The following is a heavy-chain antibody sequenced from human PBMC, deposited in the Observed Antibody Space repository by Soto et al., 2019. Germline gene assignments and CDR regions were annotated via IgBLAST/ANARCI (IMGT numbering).Heavy chain of an antibody. CDR1: GFTFTNYA. Sequence: ELQLLESGGGLIQRGGSLRLSCAASGFTFTNYAMSWVRQAPGRGLEWVSAISGRGGTTNYADSVKGRFTISRDNSKSTLFLQLDSLRAEDTAVYYCAKEVQEWLPGYYFDYWGQGVLVAVSS. D-gene: IGHD5-12*01. CDR2: ISGRGGTT. V-gene: IGHV3-23*01. J-gene: IGHJ4*02. CDR3: AKEVQEWLPGYYFDY.